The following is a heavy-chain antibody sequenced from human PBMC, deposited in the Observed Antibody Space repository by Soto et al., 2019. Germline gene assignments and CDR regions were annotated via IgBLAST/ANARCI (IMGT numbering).Heavy chain of an antibody. CDR3: VKDRSAYYDFWSGSPFDY. Sequence: GGSLRLSCAASGFTFSSYAMSWVRQAPGKGLEWVSAISGSGGSTYYADSVKGRLTISRDNSKNTLYLQMSSLRAEDTAVYYCVKDRSAYYDFWSGSPFDYWGQGTLVTVSS. CDR2: ISGSGGST. V-gene: IGHV3-23*01. CDR1: GFTFSSYA. D-gene: IGHD3-3*01. J-gene: IGHJ4*02.